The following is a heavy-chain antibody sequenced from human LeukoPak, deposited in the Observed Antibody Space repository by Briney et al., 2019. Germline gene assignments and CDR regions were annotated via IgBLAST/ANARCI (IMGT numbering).Heavy chain of an antibody. Sequence: PGGSLRLSCAASGFTFSSYAMSWVRQAPGKGLEWVPAISSSGGSTYYADSVKGRFTISRDNSKSTLHLQLGRLRPEDMGVYYCARVSRAQGGTDVWGQGTTVTVSS. CDR3: ARVSRAQGGTDV. J-gene: IGHJ6*02. CDR1: GFTFSSYA. CDR2: ISSSGGST. V-gene: IGHV3-23*01.